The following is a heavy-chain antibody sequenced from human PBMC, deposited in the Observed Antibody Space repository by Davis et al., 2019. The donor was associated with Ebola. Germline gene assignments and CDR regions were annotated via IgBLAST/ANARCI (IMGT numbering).Heavy chain of an antibody. J-gene: IGHJ4*02. D-gene: IGHD6-19*01. CDR2: ISYDGSNK. CDR1: GFTFSSYA. Sequence: GGSLRLSCAASGFTFSSYAMHWVRQAPGKGLEWVAVISYDGSNKYYADSVKGRFTISRDNAKNTLYPQMNSLRAEDTAVYYCARDRGLYSSGWIDYWGQGTLVTVSS. V-gene: IGHV3-30-3*01. CDR3: ARDRGLYSSGWIDY.